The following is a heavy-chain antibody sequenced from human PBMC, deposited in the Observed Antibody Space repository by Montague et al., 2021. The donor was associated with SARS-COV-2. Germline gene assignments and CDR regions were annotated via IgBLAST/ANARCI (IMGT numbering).Heavy chain of an antibody. CDR3: ARRGYYDSAGYHWHLDL. Sequence: SETLSLTCTVSGGSINDHYRSWIRQSPGKGLEWIGYTSSNGKTNYNPSLKSRVTLSADASRNEFSLKLDPVTAADTAVYFCARRGYYDSAGYHWHLDLWGRGMLVTVSS. J-gene: IGHJ2*01. CDR1: GGSINDHY. D-gene: IGHD3-22*01. V-gene: IGHV4-4*09. CDR2: TSSNGKT.